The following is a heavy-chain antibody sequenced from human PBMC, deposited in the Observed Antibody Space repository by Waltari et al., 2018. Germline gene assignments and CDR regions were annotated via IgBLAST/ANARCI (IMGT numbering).Heavy chain of an antibody. D-gene: IGHD3-3*01. CDR3: ARVLNYDFWSGYYYYYGMDV. V-gene: IGHV1-69*01. Sequence: QVQLVQSGAEVKKPGSSVKVSCKASGGTFSSYAISWVRQAPGQGLGWMGGIIPIFGTANYAQKFQGRVTITADESTSTAYMELSSLRSEDTAVYYCARVLNYDFWSGYYYYYGMDVWGQGTTVTVSS. CDR2: IIPIFGTA. CDR1: GGTFSSYA. J-gene: IGHJ6*02.